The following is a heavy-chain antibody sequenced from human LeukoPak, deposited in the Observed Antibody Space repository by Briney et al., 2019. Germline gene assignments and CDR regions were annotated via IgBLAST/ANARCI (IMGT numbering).Heavy chain of an antibody. D-gene: IGHD6-13*01. V-gene: IGHV1-18*01. CDR1: GGTFSSYA. CDR2: ISAYNGNT. CDR3: ARDDGDIAAENY. Sequence: ASVKVSCKASGGTFSSYAISWVRQAPGQGLEWMGWISAYNGNTNYAQKLQGRVTMTTDTSTSTAYMELRSLRSDDTAVYYCARDDGDIAAENYWGQGTLVTVSS. J-gene: IGHJ4*02.